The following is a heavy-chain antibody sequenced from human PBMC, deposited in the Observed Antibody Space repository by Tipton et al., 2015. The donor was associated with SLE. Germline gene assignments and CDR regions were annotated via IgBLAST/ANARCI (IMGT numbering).Heavy chain of an antibody. V-gene: IGHV3-7*01. Sequence: GSLRLSCAASGFTFSSYWMSWVRQAPGKGLEWVANIKQDGSEKYYVDSVKGRFTISRDNAKNSLYLQMKSLRAEDTAVYYCAREAYSGSYFDYWGQGTLVTVSS. D-gene: IGHD1-26*01. CDR2: IKQDGSEK. CDR3: AREAYSGSYFDY. CDR1: GFTFSSYW. J-gene: IGHJ4*02.